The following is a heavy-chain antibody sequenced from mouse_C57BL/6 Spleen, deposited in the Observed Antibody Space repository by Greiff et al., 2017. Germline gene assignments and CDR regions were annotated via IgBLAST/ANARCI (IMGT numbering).Heavy chain of an antibody. D-gene: IGHD2-3*01. J-gene: IGHJ4*01. V-gene: IGHV5-17*01. CDR1: GFTFSDYG. Sequence: DVMLVESGGGLVKPGGSLKLSCAASGFTFSDYGMHWVRQAPEKGLEWVAYISSGSSTIYYADTVKGRFTISRDNAKNTLFLQMTSLRSEDTAMYYCARRNASGYYLYAMDYWGQGTSVTVAS. CDR2: ISSGSSTI. CDR3: ARRNASGYYLYAMDY.